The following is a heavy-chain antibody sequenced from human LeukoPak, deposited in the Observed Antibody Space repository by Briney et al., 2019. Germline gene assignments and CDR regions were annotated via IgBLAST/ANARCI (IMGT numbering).Heavy chain of an antibody. Sequence: GGSLRLSCAASGFTFEEHGMSWVRQAPGKELYGVSGINWNGGSTGYADSVKGRFTISRDNAKNSLYLQMNSLRAEDTALYYCAGGDRNGWYFDYWGQGTLVTVSS. CDR1: GFTFEEHG. D-gene: IGHD6-19*01. CDR2: INWNGGST. CDR3: AGGDRNGWYFDY. J-gene: IGHJ4*02. V-gene: IGHV3-20*04.